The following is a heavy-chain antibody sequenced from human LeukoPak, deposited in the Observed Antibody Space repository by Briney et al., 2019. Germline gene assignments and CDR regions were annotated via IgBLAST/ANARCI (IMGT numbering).Heavy chain of an antibody. V-gene: IGHV4-34*01. CDR1: GGSFSGYY. D-gene: IGHD5-18*01. J-gene: IGHJ4*02. CDR3: ARGRGYSYGHQPLDY. Sequence: SETLSLTCAVYGGSFSGYYWSWIRQPPGKGLEWIGEINHSGSTNYNPSLKSRVTISVDTSKNQFSLKLSSVTAADTAVYYCARGRGYSYGHQPLDYWGQGTLVNVSS. CDR2: INHSGST.